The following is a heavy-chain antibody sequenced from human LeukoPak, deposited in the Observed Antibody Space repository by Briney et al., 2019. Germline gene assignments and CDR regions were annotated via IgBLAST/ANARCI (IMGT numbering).Heavy chain of an antibody. D-gene: IGHD1-26*01. J-gene: IGHJ4*02. V-gene: IGHV3-23*01. CDR3: AKILSGTYSFDL. CDR1: GSTFSTYP. Sequence: NPGGSLRLSCTASGSTFSTYPMTCVRQAPGQGLEWVSAISGNSVTIYYADSVKGRFTISRDNSKNTLYLQMYSLRAEDTAVYYCAKILSGTYSFDLWGQGTLVTVSS. CDR2: ISGNSVTI.